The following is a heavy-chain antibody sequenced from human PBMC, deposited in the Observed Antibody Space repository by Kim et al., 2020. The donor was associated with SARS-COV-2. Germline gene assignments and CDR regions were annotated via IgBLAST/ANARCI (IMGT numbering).Heavy chain of an antibody. D-gene: IGHD4-17*01. Sequence: GGSLRLSCAASGFTFSSYWMSWVRQAPGKGLEWVANIKQDGSEKYYVDSVKGRFTISRDNAKNSLYLQMNSLRAEDTAVYYCARETPTVTNYYYYYGMDVWGQGTTVTVSS. CDR2: IKQDGSEK. CDR3: ARETPTVTNYYYYYGMDV. V-gene: IGHV3-7*03. CDR1: GFTFSSYW. J-gene: IGHJ6*02.